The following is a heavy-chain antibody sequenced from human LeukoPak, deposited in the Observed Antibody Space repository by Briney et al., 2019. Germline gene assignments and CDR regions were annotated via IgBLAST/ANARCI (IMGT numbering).Heavy chain of an antibody. CDR2: INQDGSAK. CDR1: GFTLSSYW. Sequence: PGGSLRLSCAASGFTLSSYWMRWVRQVPGKGLEWVANINQDGSAKYYVDSVKGRFTISRDNAKNSLYLQMNSLRAEDTAVYYCARVAPGLGIDYWGQGTLVTVSS. J-gene: IGHJ4*02. D-gene: IGHD7-27*01. CDR3: ARVAPGLGIDY. V-gene: IGHV3-7*01.